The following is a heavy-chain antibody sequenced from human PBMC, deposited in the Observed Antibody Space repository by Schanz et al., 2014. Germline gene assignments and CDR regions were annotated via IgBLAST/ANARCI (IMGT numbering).Heavy chain of an antibody. V-gene: IGHV3-30*09. CDR1: GFTFSNFA. Sequence: QVQLVESGGGVVQPGGSLRLSCAASGFTFSNFAMHWVRQAPGKGLEWVTIISHDGSIQYGADSVKGRFAISRDNSNNTLYLQMNSLRAEDTAVYYCARPSDSSWYMDVWGKGTTVTVSS. J-gene: IGHJ6*03. CDR2: ISHDGSIQ. CDR3: ARPSDSSWYMDV. D-gene: IGHD2-21*02.